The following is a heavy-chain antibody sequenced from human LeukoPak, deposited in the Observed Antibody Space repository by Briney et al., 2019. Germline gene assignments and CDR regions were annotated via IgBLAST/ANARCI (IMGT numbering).Heavy chain of an antibody. Sequence: GGSLRLSCAASGFTFSDYYMSWIPQAPGKGLERVSYISSSGSTIYYADSVKGRFTISRDNAKDSLSLQMNSLRAEDTAVYYCARERVVGWEVVGATKAFDIWGQGTMVTVSS. V-gene: IGHV3-11*04. CDR1: GFTFSDYY. CDR2: ISSSGSTI. D-gene: IGHD1-26*01. J-gene: IGHJ3*02. CDR3: ARERVVGWEVVGATKAFDI.